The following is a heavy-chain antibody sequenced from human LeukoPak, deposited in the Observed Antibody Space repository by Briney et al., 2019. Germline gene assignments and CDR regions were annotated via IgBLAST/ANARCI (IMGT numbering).Heavy chain of an antibody. CDR3: AKDQSTVTNLFDY. CDR1: GFTFDDYA. Sequence: SLSLSCAASGFTFDDYAMHCLRHAPGRGVECVSGISWNSGSIGYADSVKGRFTISRDNAKNSLYLQMNSLRAEDTALYYCAKDQSTVTNLFDYWGQGTLVTVSS. V-gene: IGHV3-9*01. J-gene: IGHJ4*02. D-gene: IGHD4-17*01. CDR2: ISWNSGSI.